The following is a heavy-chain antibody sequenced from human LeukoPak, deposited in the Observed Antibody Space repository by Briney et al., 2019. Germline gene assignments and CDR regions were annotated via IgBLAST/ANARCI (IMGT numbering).Heavy chain of an antibody. CDR1: GFTFSSYS. CDR2: ISSSSYI. Sequence: GGSLRLSCAASGFTFSSYSMNWVRQAPGKGLEWVSSISSSSYIYYADSVKGRFTISRDNAKNSLYLQKNTLRAEDTAVYYCARDFYSWSYYEYYFDYWGQGTLVTVSS. V-gene: IGHV3-21*01. CDR3: ARDFYSWSYYEYYFDY. D-gene: IGHD1-26*01. J-gene: IGHJ4*02.